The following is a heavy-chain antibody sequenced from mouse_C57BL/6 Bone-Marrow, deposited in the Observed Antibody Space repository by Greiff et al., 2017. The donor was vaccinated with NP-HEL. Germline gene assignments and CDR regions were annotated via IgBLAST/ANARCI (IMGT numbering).Heavy chain of an antibody. Sequence: EVKVVESGGGLVQSGRSLRLSCATSGFTFSDFYMEWVRQAPGKGLEWIAASRNKANDYTTEYSASVKGRFIVSRDTSQSILYLQMNALRAEDTAIYYCARDASYDYDVWAMDYWGQGTSVTVSS. CDR1: GFTFSDFY. D-gene: IGHD2-4*01. V-gene: IGHV7-1*01. CDR3: ARDASYDYDVWAMDY. J-gene: IGHJ4*01. CDR2: SRNKANDYTT.